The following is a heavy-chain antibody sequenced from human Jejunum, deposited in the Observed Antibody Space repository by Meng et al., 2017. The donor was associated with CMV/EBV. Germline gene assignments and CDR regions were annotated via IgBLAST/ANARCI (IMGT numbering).Heavy chain of an antibody. D-gene: IGHD6-6*01. CDR3: AKDKYGRSTLADY. J-gene: IGHJ4*02. Sequence: WGRQAKGKGMEGGESIDSGDSSTYDADSVKGRFTISRDDSKNTLYLQMNSLRAEDTAVYYCAKDKYGRSTLADYWGQGTRVTVSS. CDR2: IDSGDSST. V-gene: IGHV3-23*03.